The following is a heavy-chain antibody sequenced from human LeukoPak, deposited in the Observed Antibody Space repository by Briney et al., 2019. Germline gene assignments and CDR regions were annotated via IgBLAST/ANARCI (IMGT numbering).Heavy chain of an antibody. CDR3: ARAGIAVRLGACET. V-gene: IGHV3-21*01. Sequence: GGPLRLSCAASGFTFSSYSMNWVRQAPGKGLEWVSSISSSSSYIYYADSVKGRFTISRDNAKNSLYLQMNSLRAEDTAVYYCARAGIAVRLGACETWGAGTPVTVSP. CDR2: ISSSSSYI. CDR1: GFTFSSYS. J-gene: IGHJ3*02. D-gene: IGHD6-19*01.